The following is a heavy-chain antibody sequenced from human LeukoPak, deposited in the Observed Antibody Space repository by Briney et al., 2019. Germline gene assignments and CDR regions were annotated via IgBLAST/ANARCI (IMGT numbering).Heavy chain of an antibody. V-gene: IGHV3-48*03. CDR3: ARDDQLLYPYGMDV. CDR1: GFTFSSYE. Sequence: PGGSLRLSSAASGFTFSSYEMNWVRQAPGKGLEWVSYISSSGSTIYYADSVKGRFTISRDNAKNSLYLQMNSLRAEDTAVYYCARDDQLLYPYGMDVWGQGTTVTVSS. J-gene: IGHJ6*02. CDR2: ISSSGSTI. D-gene: IGHD2-2*02.